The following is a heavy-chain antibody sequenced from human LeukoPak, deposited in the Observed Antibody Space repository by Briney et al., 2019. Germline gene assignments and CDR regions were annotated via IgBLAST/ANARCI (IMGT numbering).Heavy chain of an antibody. V-gene: IGHV3-15*01. CDR1: GFTFSNAW. D-gene: IGHD6-13*01. CDR2: IKSKTDGGKT. Sequence: PGGSLRLSCAASGFTFSNAWMNWVRQAPGKGLEWVARIKSKTDGGKTDYAATVKGRFTIPRDVSKSMLYLKMSSLKTEDTAVYYCTTVSIAAGGTSGAFDIWGKGTMVTVSS. J-gene: IGHJ3*02. CDR3: TTVSIAAGGTSGAFDI.